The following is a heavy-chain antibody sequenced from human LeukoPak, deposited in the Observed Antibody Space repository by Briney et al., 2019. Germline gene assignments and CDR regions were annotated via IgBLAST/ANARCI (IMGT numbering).Heavy chain of an antibody. J-gene: IGHJ5*02. D-gene: IGHD3-10*01. CDR3: AREGLWLGMINWFDP. V-gene: IGHV4-59*01. CDR2: IYYSGST. CDR1: GGSISSYY. Sequence: PSETLSLTCTVSGGSISSYYWSWIRQPPGKGLEWIGYIYYSGSTNYNASLKSRVTISVDTSKNQFSLKLSSVTAADTAVYYCAREGLWLGMINWFDPWGQATLVTASS.